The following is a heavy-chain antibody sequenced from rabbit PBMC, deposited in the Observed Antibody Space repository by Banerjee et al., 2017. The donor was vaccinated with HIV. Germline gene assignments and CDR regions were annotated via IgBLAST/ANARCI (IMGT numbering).Heavy chain of an antibody. Sequence: QSLEESGGDLVKPGASLTLTCTGSGFSFSSYWMCWVRQAPGKGLEWIACIYTTSGSTWYASWVNGRFTISSHNAQNTLYLQLNSLTAADTATYFCARDLYYTYGYAGYAYVNLWGQGTLVTVS. CDR1: GFSFSSYW. D-gene: IGHD6-1*01. V-gene: IGHV1S40*01. CDR3: ARDLYYTYGYAGYAYVNL. CDR2: IYTTSGST. J-gene: IGHJ4*01.